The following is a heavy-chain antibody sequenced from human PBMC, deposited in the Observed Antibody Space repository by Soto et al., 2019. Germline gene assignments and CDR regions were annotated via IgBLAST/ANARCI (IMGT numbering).Heavy chain of an antibody. Sequence: ASVKVSCKASGYRFTGHYVHWVRQAPGQGLEWMGWINPDNGGTNYAQKFQGRVTMTRDTSTRTAYMELTRLRSGDTAVYYCARSGYRYGYNWFDPWGHGTLVTVSS. J-gene: IGHJ5*02. D-gene: IGHD5-18*01. V-gene: IGHV1-2*02. CDR1: GYRFTGHY. CDR2: INPDNGGT. CDR3: ARSGYRYGYNWFDP.